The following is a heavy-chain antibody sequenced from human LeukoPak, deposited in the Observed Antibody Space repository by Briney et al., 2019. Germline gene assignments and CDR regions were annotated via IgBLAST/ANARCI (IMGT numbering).Heavy chain of an antibody. CDR2: MSGSGGMT. J-gene: IGHJ4*02. CDR1: GFTFSSYA. V-gene: IGHV3-23*01. D-gene: IGHD3-22*01. CDR3: AKGPFFYYDASGYNYFDF. Sequence: GGSLRLSCVASGFTFSSYAMSWVRQAPGKGLEWVSAMSGSGGMTYSADSVKGRFTISRDNSEKTLYLQMNSLRAEDTAVYYCAKGPFFYYDASGYNYFDFWGQGTLVTVSS.